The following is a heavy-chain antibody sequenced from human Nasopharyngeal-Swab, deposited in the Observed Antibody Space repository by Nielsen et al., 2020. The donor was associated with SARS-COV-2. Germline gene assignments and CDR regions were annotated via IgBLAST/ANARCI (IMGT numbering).Heavy chain of an antibody. D-gene: IGHD5-12*01. J-gene: IGHJ6*02. CDR2: IIPIFGTA. V-gene: IGHV1-69*13. CDR3: ARGEGGYGGPMDV. Sequence: SVKVSCKVSGYTLTELSMHWVRQAPGQGLEWMGGIIPIFGTANYAQKFQGRVTITADESTSTAYMELSSLRSEDTAVYYCARGEGGYGGPMDVWGQGTTVTVSS. CDR1: GYTLTELS.